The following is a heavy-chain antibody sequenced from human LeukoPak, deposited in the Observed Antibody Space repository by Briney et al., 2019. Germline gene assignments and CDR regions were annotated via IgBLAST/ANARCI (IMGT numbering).Heavy chain of an antibody. Sequence: ASVKVSCKASGYTFTSHAMHWVRQAPGQRLEWMGWNNAGNGNTKYSQKFQGRVTITRDTSASTAYMELSSLRSEDTAVYYCARTRTRYFDWSPGYWGQGTLVAVSS. J-gene: IGHJ4*02. CDR2: NNAGNGNT. CDR1: GYTFTSHA. D-gene: IGHD3-9*01. V-gene: IGHV1-3*01. CDR3: ARTRTRYFDWSPGY.